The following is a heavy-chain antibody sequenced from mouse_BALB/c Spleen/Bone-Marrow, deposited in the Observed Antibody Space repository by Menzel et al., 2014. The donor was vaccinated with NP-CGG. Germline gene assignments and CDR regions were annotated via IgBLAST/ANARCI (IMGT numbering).Heavy chain of an antibody. CDR3: ARRDSYGSSFCLYFDV. D-gene: IGHD1-1*01. J-gene: IGHJ1*01. Sequence: SGPELVKPGASVKMSCKASGYTFTSYVMHGVKQKTGQGLEWIGYINPYNDGIKYNEKFKGKATVTTDKSSSTAYMELSSLTSEDCAVYYCARRDSYGSSFCLYFDVWGSGTTVTVSS. CDR2: INPYNDGI. CDR1: GYTFTSYV. V-gene: IGHV1-14*01.